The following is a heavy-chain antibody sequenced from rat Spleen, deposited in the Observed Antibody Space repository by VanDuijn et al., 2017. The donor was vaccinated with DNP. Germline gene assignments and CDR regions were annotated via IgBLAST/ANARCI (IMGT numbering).Heavy chain of an antibody. J-gene: IGHJ4*01. CDR2: ISSGGST. V-gene: IGHV2S12*01. CDR3: SREGQPYYSMDA. Sequence: QVQLKESGPGLVQPSQTLSLTCTVSGFSLTSYGVSWVRQPPGKGLEWIAAISSGGSTYYNSALKSRLSISRDTSKNQVFLKMNSLQIEDTAIYFCSREGQPYYSMDAWGQGTSVTVSS. CDR1: GFSLTSYG. D-gene: IGHD1-12*01.